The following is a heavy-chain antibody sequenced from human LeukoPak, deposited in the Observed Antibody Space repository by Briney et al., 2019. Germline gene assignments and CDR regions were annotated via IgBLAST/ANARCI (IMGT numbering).Heavy chain of an antibody. J-gene: IGHJ5*02. V-gene: IGHV4-34*01. D-gene: IGHD3-9*01. CDR3: ARHGVLRYFDWANNWFDP. Sequence: SETLSLTCAVYGGSFSGYYWSWIRQPPGKGLEWIGEINHSGSTNYNPSLKSRVTISVDTSKNQFSLKLSSVTAADTAVYYCARHGVLRYFDWANNWFDPWGQGTLVTVSS. CDR1: GGSFSGYY. CDR2: INHSGST.